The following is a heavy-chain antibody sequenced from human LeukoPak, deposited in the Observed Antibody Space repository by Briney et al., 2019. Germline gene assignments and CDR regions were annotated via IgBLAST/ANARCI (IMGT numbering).Heavy chain of an antibody. Sequence: SGGSLRLSCAASGSTFSSYWMSWVRQAPGKGLEWVANIKQDGSEKYYVDSVKGRFTISRDNAKNSLYLQMNSLRAEDTAVYYCARAGRKSRGVDLVRKKETGYYYYMDVWGKGTTVTVSS. CDR3: ARAGRKSRGVDLVRKKETGYYYYMDV. CDR2: IKQDGSEK. D-gene: IGHD3-10*02. J-gene: IGHJ6*03. CDR1: GSTFSSYW. V-gene: IGHV3-7*01.